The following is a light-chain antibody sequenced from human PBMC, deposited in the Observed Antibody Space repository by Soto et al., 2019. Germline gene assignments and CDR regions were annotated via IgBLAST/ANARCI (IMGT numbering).Light chain of an antibody. CDR3: QQYENYWT. J-gene: IGKJ1*01. CDR2: DAS. V-gene: IGKV1-5*01. CDR1: QTTSSW. Sequence: DIQMTQSPPTLPASVGDRVTITCRASQTTSSWLAWYQQKPGKAPKLLIYDASSLESGVPSRFSGSGSGTEFTLTISSLQPEDFGIYYCQQYENYWTFGQGTKVDIK.